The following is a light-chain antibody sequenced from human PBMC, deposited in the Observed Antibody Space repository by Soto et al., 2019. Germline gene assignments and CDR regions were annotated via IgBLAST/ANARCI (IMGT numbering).Light chain of an antibody. CDR3: CLYTREIVM. Sequence: QSVLTQPASVSGSPGQSIAISCTGTSSDVGSYDLVSWYQHHPGKAPKVLIHEVSKRPSGVSDRFSGSKSGNTASLTISGLQAEDEADYYCCLYTREIVMIGGGTKLTVL. J-gene: IGLJ2*01. V-gene: IGLV2-23*02. CDR2: EVS. CDR1: SSDVGSYDL.